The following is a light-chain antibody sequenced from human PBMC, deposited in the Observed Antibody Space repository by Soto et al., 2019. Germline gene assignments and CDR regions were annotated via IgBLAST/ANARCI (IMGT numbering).Light chain of an antibody. J-gene: IGLJ1*01. V-gene: IGLV2-14*01. CDR2: DVD. CDR1: SSDFGGYNY. CDR3: SSQTNSGTPAYV. Sequence: QPASVSGSPGQSITISCTGTSSDFGGYNYVSWYQQHPGQAPKLMIYDVDTRPPGVSNRFSGSKSGNTASLTISGLQADDEADYYCSSQTNSGTPAYVFGTGTKLTVL.